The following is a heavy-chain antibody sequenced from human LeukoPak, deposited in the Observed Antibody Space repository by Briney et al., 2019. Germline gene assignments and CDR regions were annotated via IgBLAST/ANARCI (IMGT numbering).Heavy chain of an antibody. V-gene: IGHV3-23*01. CDR3: ARELFDFDY. CDR1: GFTFDNYA. J-gene: IGHJ4*02. Sequence: GGSLRLSCAPSGFTFDNYAMTWVRQAPGKGLEWVSEITGSGGSTYYADSVKGRFTISRDNSKNTLYLQMNSLRAEDTAIYYCARELFDFDYWGQGTLVTVSS. CDR2: ITGSGGST. D-gene: IGHD3-10*01.